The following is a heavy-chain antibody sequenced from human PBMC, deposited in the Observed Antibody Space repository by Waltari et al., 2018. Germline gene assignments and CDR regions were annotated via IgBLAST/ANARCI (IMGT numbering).Heavy chain of an antibody. CDR2: IRSKANSCAT. Sequence: EVQLVESGGGLVQPGGSLKLSCAASGFTFSGSAMHWVRQASGKGLEWVGRIRSKANSCATAYAASVKGRFTISRDDSKNTAYLQMNSLKTEDTAVYYCTRRAPYCGGDCYSSWSTFDYWGQGTLVTVSS. CDR3: TRRAPYCGGDCYSSWSTFDY. V-gene: IGHV3-73*01. D-gene: IGHD2-21*02. J-gene: IGHJ4*02. CDR1: GFTFSGSA.